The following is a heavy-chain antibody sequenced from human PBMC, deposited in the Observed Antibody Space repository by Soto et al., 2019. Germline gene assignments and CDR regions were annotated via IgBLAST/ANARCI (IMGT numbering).Heavy chain of an antibody. D-gene: IGHD3-3*01. CDR3: ARASDYWSGYYDS. CDR1: GYRFTSYW. V-gene: IGHV5-10-1*04. J-gene: IGHJ4*02. Sequence: GESLKISCKASGYRFTSYWLSWVRQMPGKGLEWMGRIDPSDSRTTYSPSFEGQVTISVDKSISTAYLQWSSLKASDTAMYYCARASDYWSGYYDSCGQGTLVSVAS. CDR2: IDPSDSRT.